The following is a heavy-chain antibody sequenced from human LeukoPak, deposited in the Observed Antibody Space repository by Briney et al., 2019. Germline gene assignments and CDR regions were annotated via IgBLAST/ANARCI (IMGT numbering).Heavy chain of an antibody. D-gene: IGHD3-10*01. CDR2: IYYSGSA. V-gene: IGHV4-59*08. J-gene: IGHJ4*02. CDR1: GGSLSSYY. Sequence: SEALSLTCTVYGGSLSSYYWSWIRQPPGKGLEWIGYIYYSGSANYNPSLKSRVTISVDTSKNQFSLKLSSVTAADTAVYYCARLYYYGSGSYPYFDYWGQGTLVTVSS. CDR3: ARLYYYGSGSYPYFDY.